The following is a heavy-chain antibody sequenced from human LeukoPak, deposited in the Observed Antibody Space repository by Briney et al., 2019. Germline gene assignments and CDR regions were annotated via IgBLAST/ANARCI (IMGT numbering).Heavy chain of an antibody. V-gene: IGHV5-51*01. J-gene: IGHJ4*02. CDR3: ARQPAAAGRIDY. D-gene: IGHD6-13*01. Sequence: GAPLQISCECAGSIFTTYWIGWVRQLPGKGLEWTGIIYPGDSDTRYSPSFQGQVTISADKSISTAYLQWSSLKASDTAMYYCARQPAAAGRIDYWGQGTPVTVSS. CDR1: GSIFTTYW. CDR2: IYPGDSDT.